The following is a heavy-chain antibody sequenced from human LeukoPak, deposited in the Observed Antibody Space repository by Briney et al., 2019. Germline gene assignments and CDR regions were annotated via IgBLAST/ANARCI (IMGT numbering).Heavy chain of an antibody. J-gene: IGHJ5*02. V-gene: IGHV3-23*01. D-gene: IGHD3-3*01. CDR3: AKDHLPLLRFLEWLPNNWFDP. Sequence: PGGSLRLSCAASGFTFSSYAMSWVRQAPGKGLEWVSAISGSGGSTYYADSVKGRFTISRDNSKNTLYLQMNSLRAEDTAVYYCAKDHLPLLRFLEWLPNNWFDPWGQGTLVTVSS. CDR1: GFTFSSYA. CDR2: ISGSGGST.